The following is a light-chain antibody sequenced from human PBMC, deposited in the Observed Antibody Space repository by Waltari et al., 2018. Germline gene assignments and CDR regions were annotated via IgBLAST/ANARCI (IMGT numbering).Light chain of an antibody. Sequence: QSVLTQPPSASGTPGQRVTISCSGSSSNIGSNYGHWYQQLPGTSPKLLIYRNNPRPSGVPDRFSGSTAGTSASLAVSGLRSEDEADYYFATWDDRLSGPGVFGGGTKLTVL. CDR3: ATWDDRLSGPGV. V-gene: IGLV1-47*01. J-gene: IGLJ3*02. CDR1: SSNIGSNY. CDR2: RNN.